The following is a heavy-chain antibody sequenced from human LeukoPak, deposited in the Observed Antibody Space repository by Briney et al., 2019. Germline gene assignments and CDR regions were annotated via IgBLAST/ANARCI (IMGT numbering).Heavy chain of an antibody. J-gene: IGHJ4*02. V-gene: IGHV1-69*01. CDR3: ARSLPRLGTSGWYPY. CDR1: GGTFSSYT. CDR2: IIPIFGTA. D-gene: IGHD6-19*01. Sequence: GSSVKVSCKASGGTFSSYTISWVRQAPGQGLEWMGGIIPIFGTANYAQKLQGRVTITADESTSTAYMELSSLRSEDTAVYYCARSLPRLGTSGWYPYWGQGTLVTVSS.